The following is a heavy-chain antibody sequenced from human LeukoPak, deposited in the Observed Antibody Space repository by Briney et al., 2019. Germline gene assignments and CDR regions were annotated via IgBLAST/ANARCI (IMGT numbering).Heavy chain of an antibody. Sequence: QPGRSLRLSCAASGFTFDDYAMHWVRQAPGKGLEWVSGISWNSGSIGYADSVKGRFTISRDNAKNSLYLQMNSLRAEDMALYYCAKSSGSYYYYYYMTSGAKGPRSPSP. D-gene: IGHD1-26*01. CDR2: ISWNSGSI. CDR1: GFTFDDYA. J-gene: IGHJ6*03. V-gene: IGHV3-9*03. CDR3: AKSSGSYYYYYYMTS.